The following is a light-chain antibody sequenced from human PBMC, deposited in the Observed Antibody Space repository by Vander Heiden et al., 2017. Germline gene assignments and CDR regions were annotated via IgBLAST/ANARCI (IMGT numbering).Light chain of an antibody. V-gene: IGLV3-10*01. Sequence: VAPAQTARITCPGDAWPKKYAHCGRQKSGPAPVLVIYEDSKRPPGIRGRVPGSSSRTMTTVTITGAEVEDEADDDCYSTDSSDNQRVFGGGTKLTVL. CDR2: EDS. CDR1: AWPKKY. J-gene: IGLJ3*02. CDR3: YSTDSSDNQRV.